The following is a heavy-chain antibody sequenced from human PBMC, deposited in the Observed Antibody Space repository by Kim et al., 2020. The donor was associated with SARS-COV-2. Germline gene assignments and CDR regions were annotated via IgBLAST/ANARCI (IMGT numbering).Heavy chain of an antibody. D-gene: IGHD2-2*01. J-gene: IGHJ3*02. CDR2: INAGNGNT. V-gene: IGHV1-3*01. CDR3: ARERRYCSSTSCYYGRDAFDI. CDR1: GYTFTSYA. Sequence: SVKVSCKASGYTFTSYAMHWVRQAPGQRLEWMGWINAGNGNTKYSQKFQGRVTITRDTSASTAYMELSSLRSEDTAVYYCARERRYCSSTSCYYGRDAFDIWGQGTMVTVSS.